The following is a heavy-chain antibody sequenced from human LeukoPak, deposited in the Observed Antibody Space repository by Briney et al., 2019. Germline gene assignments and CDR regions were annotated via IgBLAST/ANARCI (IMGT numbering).Heavy chain of an antibody. CDR2: IYHSGST. CDR3: ARLQASPYYFDY. V-gene: IGHV4-38-2*01. CDR1: GYSISGGYY. J-gene: IGHJ4*02. Sequence: PSETLSLTCAVSGYSISGGYYWGWIRQPPGKGLERIGSIYHSGSTYYNPSLKSRVTISVDTSKNQFSLKLSSVTAADTAVYYCARLQASPYYFDYWGQGTLVTVSS.